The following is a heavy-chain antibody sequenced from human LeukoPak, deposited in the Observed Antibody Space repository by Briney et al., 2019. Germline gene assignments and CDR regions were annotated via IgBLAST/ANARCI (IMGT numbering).Heavy chain of an antibody. V-gene: IGHV1-69*06. CDR2: IIPIFGAA. D-gene: IGHD5-18*01. CDR1: GGTFSSYA. CDR3: ARDRSYGYVDY. Sequence: SVKVSCKASGGTFSSYAISWVRQAPGQGLEWMGGIIPIFGAANYAQKFQGRVTITADKSTSTAYMELSSLRSEDTAVYYCARDRSYGYVDYWGQGTLVTVSS. J-gene: IGHJ4*02.